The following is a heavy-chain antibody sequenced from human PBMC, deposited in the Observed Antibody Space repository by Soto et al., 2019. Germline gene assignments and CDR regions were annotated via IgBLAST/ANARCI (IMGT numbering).Heavy chain of an antibody. D-gene: IGHD2-15*01. CDR3: ARYWSAGTLYGAFDI. Sequence: QVQLVQSGSEVKKPGSSVKVSCKASGGTFSDFTLSWLRQAPGRGLEWMGGIIPMIGATNNAQKLKGRLTITADKSTGTVYMERNSLRSDDTAVYYCARYWSAGTLYGAFDIWGQGTEVTVSP. CDR2: IIPMIGAT. CDR1: GGTFSDFT. V-gene: IGHV1-69*06. J-gene: IGHJ3*02.